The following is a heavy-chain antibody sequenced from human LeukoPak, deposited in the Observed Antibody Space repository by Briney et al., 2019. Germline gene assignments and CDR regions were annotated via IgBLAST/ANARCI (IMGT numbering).Heavy chain of an antibody. CDR2: MNPNSGNT. J-gene: IGHJ5*02. Sequence: ASVKVSCKASGYTFTSYDINWVRQATGQGLEWMGRMNPNSGNTGYAQKFQGRVTMTRNTSTSTAYMELSSLRSEDTAVYYCARSPRADYRGNWFDPWGQGTLVTVSS. D-gene: IGHD4-11*01. CDR1: GYTFTSYD. CDR3: ARSPRADYRGNWFDP. V-gene: IGHV1-8*01.